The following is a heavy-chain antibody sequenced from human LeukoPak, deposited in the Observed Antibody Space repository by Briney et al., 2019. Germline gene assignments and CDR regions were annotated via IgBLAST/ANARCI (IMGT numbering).Heavy chain of an antibody. V-gene: IGHV4-39*07. D-gene: IGHD3-22*01. CDR2: IYYSGST. J-gene: IGHJ3*02. CDR1: GGSISSSSYC. Sequence: PSETLSLTCTVSGGSISSSSYCWGWIRQPPGKGLEWIGSIYYSGSTYYNPSLKSRVTISVDTSKNQFSLKLRSVTAADTAVYYCARVGGITMIVVLITDAFDIWGQGTMVTVSS. CDR3: ARVGGITMIVVLITDAFDI.